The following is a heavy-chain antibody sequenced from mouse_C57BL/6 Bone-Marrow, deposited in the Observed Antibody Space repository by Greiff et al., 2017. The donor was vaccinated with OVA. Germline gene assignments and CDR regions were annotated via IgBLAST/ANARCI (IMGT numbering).Heavy chain of an antibody. V-gene: IGHV1-64*01. J-gene: IGHJ3*01. D-gene: IGHD1-1*01. CDR2: IHPNSGST. CDR3: AREATTVVDAWFAY. CDR1: GYTFTSYW. Sequence: VQLQQPGAELVKPGASVKLSCKASGYTFTSYWMHWVKQRPGQGLEWIGMIHPNSGSTNYNEKFKSKATLTVDKSSSTAYMQLSSLTSEDSAVYYCAREATTVVDAWFAYWGQGTLVTVSA.